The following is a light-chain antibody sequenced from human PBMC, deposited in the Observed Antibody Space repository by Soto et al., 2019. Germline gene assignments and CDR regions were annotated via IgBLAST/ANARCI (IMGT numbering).Light chain of an antibody. V-gene: IGKV3-15*01. Sequence: EIVMTQSPATLSVSPGERATLSCRASQDIKSNLAWYQQKPGQAPILLISRASTRATGFPDRFSGSGSGTEFTLTISSLQSEDVAVYYCHQYHSSPWTFGQGTKVEIK. CDR3: HQYHSSPWT. CDR1: QDIKSN. J-gene: IGKJ1*01. CDR2: RAS.